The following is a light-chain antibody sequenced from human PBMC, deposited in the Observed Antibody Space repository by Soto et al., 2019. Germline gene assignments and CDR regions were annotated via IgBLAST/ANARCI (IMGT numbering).Light chain of an antibody. CDR1: QTVNSDY. CDR3: HQFGYSPPT. J-gene: IGKJ1*01. Sequence: EIVLTQSPGTLSLSQGETATLSCRASQTVNSDYLAWFQQRPGQAPRLLIFATSRRATDIPDRFSGSGSGTDFTLAIRRLEPEDFAVYYCHQFGYSPPTFGQGTKVE. CDR2: ATS. V-gene: IGKV3-20*01.